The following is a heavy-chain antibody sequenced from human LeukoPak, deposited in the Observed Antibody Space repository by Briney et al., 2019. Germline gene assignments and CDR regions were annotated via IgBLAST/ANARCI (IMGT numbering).Heavy chain of an antibody. D-gene: IGHD2-2*01. Sequence: PGGSLRLSCAASGFTFSQYAMHWVRQAPGKGLEWVAIISYDGSNKYYADSVKGRFTISRDNSKNTLYLQMNSLRAEAAAVDYCGRDAGYCTSTSCYAWLADHWGQGTPVTVSS. J-gene: IGHJ4*02. CDR2: ISYDGSNK. V-gene: IGHV3-30*04. CDR1: GFTFSQYA. CDR3: GRDAGYCTSTSCYAWLADH.